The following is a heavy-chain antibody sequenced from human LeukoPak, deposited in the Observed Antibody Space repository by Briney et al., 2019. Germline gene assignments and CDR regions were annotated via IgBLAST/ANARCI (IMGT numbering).Heavy chain of an antibody. V-gene: IGHV4-39*07. Sequence: SGTLSLTCTVSGGSISSSSYYWGWIRQPQGKGLEWIGSIYYSGSTYYNPSLKSRVTISVDTSKNQFSLKLSSVTAADTAVYYCASRVPQEQQLETPPHDAFDIWGQGTMVTVSS. D-gene: IGHD6-13*01. CDR1: GGSISSSSYY. CDR2: IYYSGST. J-gene: IGHJ3*02. CDR3: ASRVPQEQQLETPPHDAFDI.